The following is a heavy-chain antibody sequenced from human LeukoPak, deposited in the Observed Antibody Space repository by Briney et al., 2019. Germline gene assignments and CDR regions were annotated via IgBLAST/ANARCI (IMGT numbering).Heavy chain of an antibody. D-gene: IGHD3-10*01. Sequence: ASVKVSCEASGYTFISYDINWVRQATGQGLEWMGWMNPNSGNTGYAQKFQGRVTITRNTSISTAYMELSSLRSEDTAVYYCARGYYGSGSAYYYMDVWGKGTTVTVSS. J-gene: IGHJ6*03. CDR2: MNPNSGNT. CDR1: GYTFISYD. V-gene: IGHV1-8*01. CDR3: ARGYYGSGSAYYYMDV.